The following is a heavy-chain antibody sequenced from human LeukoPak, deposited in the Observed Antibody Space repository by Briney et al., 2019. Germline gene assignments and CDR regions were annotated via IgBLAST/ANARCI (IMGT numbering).Heavy chain of an antibody. CDR2: IYYSGST. Sequence: SETLSLTCTVSGGSISSFYWSWIRQPPGKGLEWIGYIYYSGSTNYNPSLKSRVTISVDTSKNQLSLILSSVTAADTAVYYCARHGAAAGIRHFDYWGQGTLVTVSS. CDR3: ARHGAAAGIRHFDY. CDR1: GGSISSFY. D-gene: IGHD6-13*01. V-gene: IGHV4-59*08. J-gene: IGHJ4*02.